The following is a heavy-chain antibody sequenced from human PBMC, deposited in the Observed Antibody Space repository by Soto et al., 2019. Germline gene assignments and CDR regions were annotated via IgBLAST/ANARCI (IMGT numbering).Heavy chain of an antibody. D-gene: IGHD3-16*02. J-gene: IGHJ4*02. V-gene: IGHV2-5*02. CDR3: IKRPGHRNYYFDY. CDR2: IYWDDGK. Sequence: QITLKASGPMVVKPTQTLTLTCTFSGFSLSTSGVAVGWFRQPPGKALEWLALIYWDDGKRYSPSLKSRLIITKDTSKDQVVLTVNNMDPADTATYYCIKRPGHRNYYFDYWGQGILVTVSS. CDR1: GFSLSTSGVA.